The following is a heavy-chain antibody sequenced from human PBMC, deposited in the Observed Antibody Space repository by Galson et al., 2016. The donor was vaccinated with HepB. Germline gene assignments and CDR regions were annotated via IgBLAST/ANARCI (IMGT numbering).Heavy chain of an antibody. J-gene: IGHJ4*02. D-gene: IGHD5-18*01. CDR3: AKDSADSAMVEGIFDY. CDR2: LSGSGGST. V-gene: IGHV3-23*01. Sequence: SLRLSCAASGFTFSSYAMIWVRQAPGKGLEWASGLSGSGGSTYCADSVEGRFTISRDNSNNTLSLQMNSLRAEDTALYYCAKDSADSAMVEGIFDYWGQGALVTVSS. CDR1: GFTFSSYA.